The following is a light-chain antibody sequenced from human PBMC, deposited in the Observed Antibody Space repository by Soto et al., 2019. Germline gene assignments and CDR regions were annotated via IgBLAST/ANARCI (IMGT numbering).Light chain of an antibody. CDR1: SSNIGSNY. Sequence: QSVLTQPPSASGTPGQRVTISCSGSSSNIGSNYVYWYQQLPGTAPKLLIYRNNQRPSGVPDRFSGSKSGTSASLAISGLLSEDVAEYYSSAWDDSLSGPVFGGGTKLTVL. J-gene: IGLJ2*01. V-gene: IGLV1-47*01. CDR2: RNN. CDR3: SAWDDSLSGPV.